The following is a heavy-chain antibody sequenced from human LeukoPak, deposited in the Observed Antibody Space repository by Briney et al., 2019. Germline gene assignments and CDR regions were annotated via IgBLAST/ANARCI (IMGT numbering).Heavy chain of an antibody. CDR2: IGWSSGSV. J-gene: IGHJ3*02. CDR3: AKGLYGSGSYYHDAFDI. V-gene: IGHV3-9*03. D-gene: IGHD3-10*01. CDR1: GFTFDDYA. Sequence: GGSLRLSCAASGFTFDDYAMHWVQQAPGKGLEWVSCIGWSSGSVGYADSVKGRFNISRDNAKNSLYLQMNSLRAEDMALYYCAKGLYGSGSYYHDAFDIWGQGTMVTVSS.